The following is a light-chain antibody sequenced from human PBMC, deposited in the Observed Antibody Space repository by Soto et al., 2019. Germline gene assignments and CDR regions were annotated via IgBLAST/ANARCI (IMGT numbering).Light chain of an antibody. Sequence: DIVMTQSPLSLSVTPGEPASISCRSSQSLLPTSGDNYLDWYLQRPGQSPQLLIYLGSKRASGVSDRVSGDGSGTRFTLRISRVEAEDVGFYYCMQAQQIPRTFGQGTKVESK. CDR1: QSLLPTSGDNY. J-gene: IGKJ1*01. CDR3: MQAQQIPRT. V-gene: IGKV2-28*01. CDR2: LGS.